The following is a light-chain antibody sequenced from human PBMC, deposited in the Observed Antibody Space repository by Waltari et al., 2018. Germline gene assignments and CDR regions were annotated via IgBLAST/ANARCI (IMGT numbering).Light chain of an antibody. CDR3: CSYAGRSTLV. V-gene: IGLV2-23*02. CDR2: DVH. J-gene: IGLJ3*02. Sequence: QSALTQPASVSGSPGQSLTISCPGTTSDLGSYDFVSCYQQDPGKAPHLIIYDVHKRPSGVSNRFSGSRSGNTASLTISGLQAEDETTYYCCSYAGRSTLVFGGGTKLTVL. CDR1: TSDLGSYDF.